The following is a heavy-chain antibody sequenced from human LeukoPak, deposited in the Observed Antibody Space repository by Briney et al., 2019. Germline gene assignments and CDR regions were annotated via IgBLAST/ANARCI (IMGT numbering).Heavy chain of an antibody. Sequence: GGSLRLSCAASGFTFSNYAMSWVRQAPGKGLEWVSVIYSGGSTYYADSVKGRFTISRDNSKNTLYLQMNSLRAEDTAVYYCARAPAIYGSGSYLGYWGQGTLVTVSS. D-gene: IGHD3-10*01. CDR1: GFTFSNYA. J-gene: IGHJ4*02. CDR3: ARAPAIYGSGSYLGY. CDR2: IYSGGST. V-gene: IGHV3-53*01.